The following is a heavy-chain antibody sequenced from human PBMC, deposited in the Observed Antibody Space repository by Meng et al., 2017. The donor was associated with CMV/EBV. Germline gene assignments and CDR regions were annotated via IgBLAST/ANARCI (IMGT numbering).Heavy chain of an antibody. CDR3: AHSVKDFGVNHYFDY. V-gene: IGHV2-5*01. CDR2: IYWNDDK. J-gene: IGHJ4*02. CDR1: FSLSTSGVG. Sequence: FSLSTSGVGVGWIRQPPGQGLEWLALIYWNDDKRYSTSLKSRLTITKDNSKDQVVLTMTNMDPVDTATYYCAHSVKDFGVNHYFDYWGQGTLVTVSS. D-gene: IGHD3-3*01.